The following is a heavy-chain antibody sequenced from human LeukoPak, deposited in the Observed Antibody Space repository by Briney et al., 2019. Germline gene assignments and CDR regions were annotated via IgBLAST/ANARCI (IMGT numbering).Heavy chain of an antibody. CDR3: ARLSGAYGLGNY. D-gene: IGHD3-10*01. Sequence: PSETLSLTCTVSGGSISSSSYYWGWIRQPPGKGLEWIGSIYYSGSTYYNPSLKSRVTISVDTSKNQFSLNLSSVTAADTAVYYCARLSGAYGLGNYWGQGTLVTVSS. V-gene: IGHV4-39*01. CDR1: GGSISSSSYY. CDR2: IYYSGST. J-gene: IGHJ4*02.